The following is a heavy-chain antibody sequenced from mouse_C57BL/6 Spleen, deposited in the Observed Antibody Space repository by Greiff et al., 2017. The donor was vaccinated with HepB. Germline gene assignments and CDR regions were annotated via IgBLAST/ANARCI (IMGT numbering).Heavy chain of an antibody. CDR3: ARHTTTVVPDWYFDV. J-gene: IGHJ1*03. D-gene: IGHD1-1*01. CDR2: ISGGGGNT. CDR1: GFTFSSYT. V-gene: IGHV5-9*01. Sequence: EVKVVESGGGLVKPGGSLKLSCAASGFTFSSYTMSWVRQTPEKRLEWVATISGGGGNTYYPDSVKGRFTISRDNAKNTLYLQMSSLRSEDTALYYCARHTTTVVPDWYFDVWGTGTTVTVSS.